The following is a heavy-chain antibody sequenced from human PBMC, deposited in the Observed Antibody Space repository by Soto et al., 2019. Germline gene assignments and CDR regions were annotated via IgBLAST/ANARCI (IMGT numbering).Heavy chain of an antibody. CDR3: ARIEGDAAVAGNYYYYMDV. CDR2: IYYSGST. D-gene: IGHD6-19*01. Sequence: PSETLSLTCTVSGGSISSSSYYWGWIRQPPGKGLEWIGSIYYSGSTYYNPSLKSRVTISVDTSKNQFSLKLSSVTAADTAVYYCARIEGDAAVAGNYYYYMDVWGKGTTVTVSS. CDR1: GGSISSSSYY. J-gene: IGHJ6*03. V-gene: IGHV4-39*01.